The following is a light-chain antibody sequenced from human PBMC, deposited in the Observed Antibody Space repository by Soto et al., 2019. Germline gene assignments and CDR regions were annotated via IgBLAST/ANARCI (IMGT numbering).Light chain of an antibody. CDR1: QTVCTNF. J-gene: IGKJ1*01. CDR2: GTS. Sequence: EMVLTQSPGTLSLSPGETATLSCRASQTVCTNFLAWYQQKPGQAPRLLMFGTSNRATDIPDRFGGSGSGTDFTLTTRRLEPEDGAVYYCQHYSRNLPWTFGQGTKGEIK. CDR3: QHYSRNLPWT. V-gene: IGKV3-20*01.